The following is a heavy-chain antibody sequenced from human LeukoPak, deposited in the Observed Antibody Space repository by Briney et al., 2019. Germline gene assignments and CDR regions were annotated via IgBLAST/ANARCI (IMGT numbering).Heavy chain of an antibody. CDR2: INWNGGST. CDR1: GFTFDDYG. D-gene: IGHD1-26*01. V-gene: IGHV3-20*04. J-gene: IGHJ6*03. CDR3: ARDGYSGSYYRLYYFFMDV. Sequence: GGSLRLSCAASGFTFDDYGMSWVRQAPGKGLEWVSGINWNGGSTGYADSVKGRFTISRDNAKNSLYLQMNSLRAEDTAVYYCARDGYSGSYYRLYYFFMDVWGKGTTVTVSS.